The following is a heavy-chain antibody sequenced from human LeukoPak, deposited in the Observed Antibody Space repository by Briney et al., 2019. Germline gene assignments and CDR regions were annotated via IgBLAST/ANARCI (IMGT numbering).Heavy chain of an antibody. Sequence: PGGSLRLSCAASGFTFSSYGMSWVRQAPGKGLEWVSVIYSGGSTYYADSVKGRFTISRDNSKNTLYLQMNSLRAEDTAVYYCARDAAFDYWGQGTLVTVSS. D-gene: IGHD6-25*01. CDR1: GFTFSSYG. J-gene: IGHJ4*02. CDR2: IYSGGST. V-gene: IGHV3-53*01. CDR3: ARDAAFDY.